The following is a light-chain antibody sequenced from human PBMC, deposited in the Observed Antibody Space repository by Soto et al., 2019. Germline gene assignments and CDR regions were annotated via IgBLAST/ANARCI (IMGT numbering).Light chain of an antibody. V-gene: IGKV1-9*01. CDR2: AAS. J-gene: IGKJ5*01. CDR3: QQLYSYPVT. Sequence: DIQLTQSPSFLSASVGDRVTITCRGSQGVASYLAWYQQKPGRAPKLLIYAASTLQSGVPSRFSGSGSGTEFTLTISSLQSEDFATYYCQQLYSYPVTFGQGTRLEIK. CDR1: QGVASY.